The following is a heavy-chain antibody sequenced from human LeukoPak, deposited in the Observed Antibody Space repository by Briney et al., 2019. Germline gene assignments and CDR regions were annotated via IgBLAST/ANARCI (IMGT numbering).Heavy chain of an antibody. V-gene: IGHV3-30*18. Sequence: GGPLRLSCAASGFTFSRYGMHWVRQASGKGLEWVALITYDGSNKYYADSVKGRFTISRDNSKNTLYLQMNSLRPEDTAVYYCAKGDPYGSGSYRVDYWGQGTLVTVSS. D-gene: IGHD3-10*01. CDR3: AKGDPYGSGSYRVDY. CDR2: ITYDGSNK. CDR1: GFTFSRYG. J-gene: IGHJ4*02.